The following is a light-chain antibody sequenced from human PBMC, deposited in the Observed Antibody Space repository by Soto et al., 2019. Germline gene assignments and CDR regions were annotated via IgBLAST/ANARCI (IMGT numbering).Light chain of an antibody. CDR2: DAS. CDR3: QQYGSHWT. Sequence: DIQMTQSPSTLSASVGDRVTISCRASQSISSWLAWYQQKPGKAPNLLIYDASSLQSGVPSRFSGIGSGTEFTLTISSLQPDDFATYYCQQYGSHWTFGQGTKVDIK. J-gene: IGKJ1*01. CDR1: QSISSW. V-gene: IGKV1-5*01.